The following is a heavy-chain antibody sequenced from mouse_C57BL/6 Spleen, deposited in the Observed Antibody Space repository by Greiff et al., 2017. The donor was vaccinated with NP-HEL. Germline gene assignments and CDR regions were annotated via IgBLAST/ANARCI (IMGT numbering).Heavy chain of an antibody. V-gene: IGHV1-81*01. Sequence: QVQLKQSGAELARPGASVKLSCKASGYTFTSYGISWVKQRTGQGLEWIGEIYPRSGNTYYNEKFKGKATLTADKSSSTAYMELRSLTSEDSAVYFCARVYGNYLAYWGQGTLVTVSA. CDR2: IYPRSGNT. CDR3: ARVYGNYLAY. CDR1: GYTFTSYG. J-gene: IGHJ3*01. D-gene: IGHD2-1*01.